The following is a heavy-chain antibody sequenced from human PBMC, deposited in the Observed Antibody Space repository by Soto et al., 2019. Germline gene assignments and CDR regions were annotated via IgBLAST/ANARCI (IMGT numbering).Heavy chain of an antibody. V-gene: IGHV4-30-2*01. Sequence: SETLSLTCAVSGGSISSGGYSWSWIRQPPGKGLEWIGYIYHSGSIYHNPSLKSRVTISVDRSKNQFSLKLSSVTAADTAVYYRARVPDYWGQGTLVTVSS. CDR2: IYHSGSI. CDR1: GGSISSGGYS. J-gene: IGHJ4*02. CDR3: ARVPDY.